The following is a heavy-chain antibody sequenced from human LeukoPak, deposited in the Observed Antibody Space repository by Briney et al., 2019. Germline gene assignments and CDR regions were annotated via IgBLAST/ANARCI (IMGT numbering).Heavy chain of an antibody. CDR3: ARSYSSSWYSSFDI. Sequence: PSETLSLTCTVSGGSISSGNYYWSWIRQPAGKGLEWIGRIYTNGGTNCNPSLESRVTILIDTPKNQFSLRLSSVTAADTAVYYCARSYSSSWYSSFDIWGHGTMVTVSS. J-gene: IGHJ3*02. V-gene: IGHV4-61*02. D-gene: IGHD6-13*01. CDR1: GGSISSGNYY. CDR2: IYTNGGT.